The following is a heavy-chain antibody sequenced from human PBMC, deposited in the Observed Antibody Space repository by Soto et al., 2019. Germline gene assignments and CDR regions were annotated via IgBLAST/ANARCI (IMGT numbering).Heavy chain of an antibody. D-gene: IGHD6-19*01. CDR3: AKALLVAGPTHFDY. Sequence: GGSLRLSCAASGFTFDDYAMHWVRQAPGKGLEWVSGISWNSGSIGYADSVKGRFTISRDNAKNSLYLQMNSLRAEDTALYYCAKALLVAGPTHFDYWGQGTLVTVSS. V-gene: IGHV3-9*01. CDR1: GFTFDDYA. J-gene: IGHJ4*02. CDR2: ISWNSGSI.